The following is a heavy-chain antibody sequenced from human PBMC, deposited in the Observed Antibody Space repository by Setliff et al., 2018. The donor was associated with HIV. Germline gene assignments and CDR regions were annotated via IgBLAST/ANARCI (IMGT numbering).Heavy chain of an antibody. CDR1: GYTFINFY. CDR2: INPSGGST. D-gene: IGHD1-1*01. V-gene: IGHV1-46*01. CDR3: ARGSNPTGNYDFYFLDV. J-gene: IGHJ6*03. Sequence: ASVKVSCKASGYTFINFYLHWVRLAPGQGLEWMGIINPSGGSTSYAQKFQGRVTMTRDTSTSTVYMELSSLRSEDTAVYYCARGSNPTGNYDFYFLDVWGKGTTVTVSS.